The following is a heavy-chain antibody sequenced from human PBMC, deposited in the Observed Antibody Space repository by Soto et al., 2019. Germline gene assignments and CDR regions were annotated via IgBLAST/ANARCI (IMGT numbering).Heavy chain of an antibody. D-gene: IGHD5-12*01. Sequence: SETLSRTCTVSGVSMSGHYWSWIRQPPGKGLEWIAYIYYSGSTDYNPSLKSRVTISVDTSKNQFSLRLTSVTAADTAGYYCARGGWSVEYSGQGTLVTVSS. CDR2: IYYSGST. J-gene: IGHJ4*02. CDR3: ARGGWSVEY. V-gene: IGHV4-59*11. CDR1: GVSMSGHY.